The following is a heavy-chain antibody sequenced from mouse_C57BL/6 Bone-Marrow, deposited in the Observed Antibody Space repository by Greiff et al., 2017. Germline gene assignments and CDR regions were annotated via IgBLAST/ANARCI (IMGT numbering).Heavy chain of an antibody. J-gene: IGHJ4*01. CDR3: ARRSYGSNSSYAMDY. D-gene: IGHD1-1*01. CDR1: GYTFTSYG. CDR2: IYPRSGNT. Sequence: VQLQQSGAELARPGASVKLSCTASGYTFTSYGISWVKQRTGQGLEWIGEIYPRSGNTYYNEKFKGKATLTADKSSSTAYMELRSLTAEDSAVYFSARRSYGSNSSYAMDYWGQGTSVTVSS. V-gene: IGHV1-81*01.